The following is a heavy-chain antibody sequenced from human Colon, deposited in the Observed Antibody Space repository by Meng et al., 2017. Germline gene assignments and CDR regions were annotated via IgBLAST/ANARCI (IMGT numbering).Heavy chain of an antibody. CDR3: ARSTPSLDY. D-gene: IGHD2-15*01. Sequence: QGQLGQAGTEGKGPGASVKVSCKAAGYTFSDCYIHWVRQAPGQGLEWMGWIVPNSGDTNYAQKFQGRVTMTRDTSISTTYMELSRLTSDDTAVYYCARSTPSLDYWGQGTLVTVSS. CDR1: GYTFSDCY. J-gene: IGHJ4*02. CDR2: IVPNSGDT. V-gene: IGHV1-2*02.